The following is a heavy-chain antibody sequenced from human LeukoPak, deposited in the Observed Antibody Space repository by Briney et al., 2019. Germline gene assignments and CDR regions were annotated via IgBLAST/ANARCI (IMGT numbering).Heavy chain of an antibody. V-gene: IGHV4-61*02. CDR3: ARATRYDFRFDP. Sequence: SETLSLTCTVSGGSISSGSYYWSWIRQPAGKGLEWIGRIYTSGSTNYNPSLKSRVTISVDTSENQFSLKLSSVTAADTAVYYCARATRYDFRFDPWGQGTLVTVSS. J-gene: IGHJ5*02. CDR1: GGSISSGSYY. CDR2: IYTSGST. D-gene: IGHD3-3*01.